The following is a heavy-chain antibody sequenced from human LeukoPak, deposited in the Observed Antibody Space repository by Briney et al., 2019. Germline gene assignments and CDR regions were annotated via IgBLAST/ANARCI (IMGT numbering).Heavy chain of an antibody. D-gene: IGHD1-26*01. CDR2: TSGDGGST. CDR3: TKPSGSYFDY. J-gene: IGHJ4*02. CDR1: GFTFDDYA. Sequence: GGSLRLSCAASGFTFDDYAMHWVRQAPGKGLEWVSLTSGDGGSTYYADSVKGRFTISRDNSKNSLYLQMNSLRTEDTALYYCTKPSGSYFDYWGQGTLVTVSS. V-gene: IGHV3-43*02.